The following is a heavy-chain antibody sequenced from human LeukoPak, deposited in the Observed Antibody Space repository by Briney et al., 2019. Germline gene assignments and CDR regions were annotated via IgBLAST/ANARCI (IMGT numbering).Heavy chain of an antibody. V-gene: IGHV4-39*01. Sequence: SETLSLTCTVSGGSISSSSYYWGWIRQPPGKGLEWIGSIYYSGSTYYNPSLKSRVTISVDTSKNQFSLKLSSVTAADTAVYYCASFHYYGSGSYLFYFDYWGQGSLVTVSS. D-gene: IGHD3-10*01. CDR3: ASFHYYGSGSYLFYFDY. J-gene: IGHJ4*02. CDR1: GGSISSSSYY. CDR2: IYYSGST.